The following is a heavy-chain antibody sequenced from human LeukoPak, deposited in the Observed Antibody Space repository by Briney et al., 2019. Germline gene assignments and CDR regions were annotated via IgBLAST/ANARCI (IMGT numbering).Heavy chain of an antibody. CDR3: ARVGITIFGVVISPFDY. V-gene: IGHV1-2*04. CDR1: GYTFTGYY. CDR2: INPNSGGT. J-gene: IGHJ4*02. D-gene: IGHD3-3*01. Sequence: GASVKVSCKASGYTFTGYYMHWVRQAPGQGLEWMGWINPNSGGTNYAQKFQGWVTMTRDTSISTAYMELGSLRSDDTAVYYCARVGITIFGVVISPFDYWGQGTLVTVSS.